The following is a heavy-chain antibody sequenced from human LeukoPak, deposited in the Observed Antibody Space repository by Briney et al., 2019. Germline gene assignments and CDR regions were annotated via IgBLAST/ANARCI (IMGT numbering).Heavy chain of an antibody. CDR3: ARGSRGSSWYRY. CDR1: GGSFSGYY. D-gene: IGHD6-13*01. CDR2: INHSGST. J-gene: IGHJ4*02. Sequence: SETLSLTCAVYGGSFSGYYWSWLRQPPGKGLEWSGEINHSGSTNYNPSLKSRVTISVDTSKNQFSLKLSSVTAADTAVYYCARGSRGSSWYRYWGQGTLVTVSS. V-gene: IGHV4-34*01.